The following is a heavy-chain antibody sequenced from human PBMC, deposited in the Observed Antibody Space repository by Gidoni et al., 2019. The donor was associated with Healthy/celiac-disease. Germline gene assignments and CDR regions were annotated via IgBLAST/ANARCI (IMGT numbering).Heavy chain of an antibody. J-gene: IGHJ3*02. CDR2: ISYDGSNK. V-gene: IGHV3-30*03. CDR1: GFPFSSYG. CDR3: ARDGGWELLLHAFDI. D-gene: IGHD1-26*01. Sequence: QVQLVESGGGVVQPGRSLRLSCAASGFPFSSYGMHWVRQAPGKGLEGVEVISYDGSNKYYADSVKGRFTISRDNSKNTLYLQMNSLRAEDTAVYYCARDGGWELLLHAFDIWGQGTMVTVSS.